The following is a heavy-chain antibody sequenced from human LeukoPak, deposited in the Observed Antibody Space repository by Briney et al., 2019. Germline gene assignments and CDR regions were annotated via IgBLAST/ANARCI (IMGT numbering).Heavy chain of an antibody. CDR3: ARTVNLEYSSGWYGNAFDI. Sequence: ASVKVSCQASGYTFPSYAMHGVRQPPGQRLEGMGWINAGNGNTKYSQKFQGRVTITRDTSASTAYMELSSLRSGDTAVYYCARTVNLEYSSGWYGNAFDIWGQGTMVTVSS. V-gene: IGHV1-3*01. J-gene: IGHJ3*02. CDR1: GYTFPSYA. D-gene: IGHD6-19*01. CDR2: INAGNGNT.